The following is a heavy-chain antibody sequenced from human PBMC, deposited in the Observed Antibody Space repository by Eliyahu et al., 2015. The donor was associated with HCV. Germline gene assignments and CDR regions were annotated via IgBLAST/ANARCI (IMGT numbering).Heavy chain of an antibody. D-gene: IGHD6-19*01. CDR2: IIPILDLV. J-gene: IGHJ6*02. V-gene: IGHV1-69*04. Sequence: QVQLVQSGAEVKKPGSSVKVXCKAXGGTFSNXAVGWVRQAPGHGLEWMGRIIPILDLVNYXQIFQGRVTITADKSTTTAYMELNSLRSEDTAVYYCARLLAGSRGYFHHGMDVWGQGTTVIVSS. CDR3: ARLLAGSRGYFHHGMDV. CDR1: GGTFSNXA.